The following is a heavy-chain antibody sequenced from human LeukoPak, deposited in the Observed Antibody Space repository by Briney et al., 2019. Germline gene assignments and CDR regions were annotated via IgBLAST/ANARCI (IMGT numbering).Heavy chain of an antibody. V-gene: IGHV4-34*01. Sequence: KPSETLSLTCAVYGGSFSGYYWSWIRQPPGKGLEWIGEINHSGSTNYNPSLKSRVTISVDTSKNQFSLKLSSVTAADTAVYYCASLPRWRPPGIAAAGTWGQGTLVTVSS. J-gene: IGHJ5*02. D-gene: IGHD6-13*01. CDR2: INHSGST. CDR3: ASLPRWRPPGIAAAGT. CDR1: GGSFSGYY.